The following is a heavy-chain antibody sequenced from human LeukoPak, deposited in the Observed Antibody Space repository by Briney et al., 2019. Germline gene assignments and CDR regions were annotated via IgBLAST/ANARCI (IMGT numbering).Heavy chain of an antibody. V-gene: IGHV4-39*01. D-gene: IGHD2-21*02. CDR3: ARTHCEGDCFSAIRY. J-gene: IGHJ4*02. CDR1: GGSISSSSYY. CDR2: IYYSGST. Sequence: SETLSLTCTVSGGSISSSSYYWGWIRQPPGKGLEWIGSIYYSGSTYYHPSLKSRVTISVDTSKNQFSLKLSSVTAADTAVYYCARTHCEGDCFSAIRYWGQGTPVTVSS.